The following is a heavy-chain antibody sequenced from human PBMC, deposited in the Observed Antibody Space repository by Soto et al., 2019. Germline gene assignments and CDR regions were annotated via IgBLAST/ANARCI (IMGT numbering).Heavy chain of an antibody. CDR3: QGGDF. V-gene: IGHV4-34*01. J-gene: IGHJ4*02. D-gene: IGHD3-16*01. CDR1: GGSFRGYF. CDR2: INDSGST. Sequence: KSSETLSLTCAVSGGSFRGYFWSWIRQSPDKGLEWIGEINDSGSTYYNPSFKSRLTISVDTSKSQISLTLTSVTAADSAVYSCQGGDFWGQGTRVPVSS.